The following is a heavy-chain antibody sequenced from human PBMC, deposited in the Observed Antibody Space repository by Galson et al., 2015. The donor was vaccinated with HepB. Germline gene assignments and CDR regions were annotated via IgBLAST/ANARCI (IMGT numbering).Heavy chain of an antibody. D-gene: IGHD5-24*01. CDR2: ITYNGRVE. CDR1: GFTFSSSG. V-gene: IGHV3-30*03. J-gene: IGHJ4*02. CDR3: ARDRLMATSKGLFDY. Sequence: SLRLSCAASGFTFSSSGMHWVRQAPGKGLEWVAVITYNGRVENYSDSVKGRFTISRDNSKNTLYLQMNSLRAEDTAVYYCARDRLMATSKGLFDYWGQGTLVTVSS.